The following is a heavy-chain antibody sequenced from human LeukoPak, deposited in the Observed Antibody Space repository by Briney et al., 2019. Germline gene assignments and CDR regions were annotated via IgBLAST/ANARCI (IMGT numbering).Heavy chain of an antibody. D-gene: IGHD2-15*01. V-gene: IGHV4-59*12. CDR2: IYYSGST. CDR1: GGSISSYY. J-gene: IGHJ6*02. Sequence: SETLSLTCTVSGGSISSYYWSWIRQPPGKGLEWIGYIYYSGSTNYNPSLKSRVTMSVDTSKNQFSLQLNSVTAADTAVYYCARGGRGSGDYYYYYGMDVWGQGTTVTVS. CDR3: ARGGRGSGDYYYYYGMDV.